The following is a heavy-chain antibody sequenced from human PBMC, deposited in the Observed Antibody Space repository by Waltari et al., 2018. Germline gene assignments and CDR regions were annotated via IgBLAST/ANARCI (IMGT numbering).Heavy chain of an antibody. CDR3: AKGGDRTYFFDY. V-gene: IGHV3-23*01. Sequence: EVQLLESGGGVVQPGGSLRLSCATSGFTLSQNVMSWVRQAPGKGLEWVPGISDGGMPADAESLKGRFTISRDISTNTLDLHINSLRAEDTAIYYCAKGGDRTYFFDYWGQGTLVTVSS. J-gene: IGHJ4*02. CDR1: GFTLSQNV. CDR2: ISDGGMP.